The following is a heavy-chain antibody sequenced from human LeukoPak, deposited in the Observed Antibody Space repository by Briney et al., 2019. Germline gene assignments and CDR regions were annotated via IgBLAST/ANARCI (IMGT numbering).Heavy chain of an antibody. V-gene: IGHV4-39*07. CDR2: IYYSGST. Sequence: SETLSLTCTVSGGSISSSSYYWGWIRQPPGKGLEWIGSIYYSGSTYYNPSLKSRVTISVDTSKNQFSLKLSSVTAADTAVYYCATNVNSGWYGAIDYWGQGTLVTVSS. CDR1: GGSISSSSYY. D-gene: IGHD6-19*01. CDR3: ATNVNSGWYGAIDY. J-gene: IGHJ4*02.